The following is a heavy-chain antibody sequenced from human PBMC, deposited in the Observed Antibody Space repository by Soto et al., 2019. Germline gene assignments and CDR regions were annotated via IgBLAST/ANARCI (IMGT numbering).Heavy chain of an antibody. D-gene: IGHD1-20*01. CDR3: ARDVGINGWCKYDY. CDR1: GFTFNNYG. V-gene: IGHV3-33*01. CDR2: IWYDGSQT. J-gene: IGHJ4*02. Sequence: QVQLVESGGGVVLPGRSLRLSCAASGFTFNNYGFHWFRQAPGKGLEWVAVIWYDGSQTYYADSVKGRFTISRDSSKNRLYLQMNSLRPEGTAVYYCARDVGINGWCKYDYWGQGTLVTVSS.